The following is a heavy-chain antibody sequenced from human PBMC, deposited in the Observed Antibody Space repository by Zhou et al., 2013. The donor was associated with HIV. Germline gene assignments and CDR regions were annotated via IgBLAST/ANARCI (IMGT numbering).Heavy chain of an antibody. CDR2: INPNSGGT. D-gene: IGHD5-12*01. V-gene: IGHV1-2*02. Sequence: QVQLVQSGAEVKKPGASVKVSCKASGYTFTGYYMHWVRQAPGQGLEWMGWINPNSGGTNYAQKFQGRVTMTRDTSISTAYMELSRLRSDDTAVYYCARGGSGYDPHKSQYYYYYMDVWGKGTTVTVSS. J-gene: IGHJ6*03. CDR3: ARGGSGYDPHKSQYYYYYMDV. CDR1: GYTFTGYY.